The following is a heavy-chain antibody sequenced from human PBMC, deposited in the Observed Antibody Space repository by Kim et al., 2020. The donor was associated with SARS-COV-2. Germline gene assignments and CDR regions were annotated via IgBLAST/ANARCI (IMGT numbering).Heavy chain of an antibody. Sequence: SETLSLTCTVSGGSISSGSYYWSWIRQPAGKGLEWIGRIYTSGSTNYNPSLKSRVTISVDTSKNQFSLKLSSVTAADTAVYYCARAGYYDSSGSIYFNYWGQGTLVTVSS. J-gene: IGHJ4*02. CDR1: GGSISSGSYY. V-gene: IGHV4-61*02. CDR2: IYTSGST. D-gene: IGHD3-22*01. CDR3: ARAGYYDSSGSIYFNY.